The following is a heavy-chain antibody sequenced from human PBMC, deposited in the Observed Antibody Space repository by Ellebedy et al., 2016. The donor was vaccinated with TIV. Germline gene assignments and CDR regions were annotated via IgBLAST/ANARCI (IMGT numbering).Heavy chain of an antibody. CDR1: GYPFTKYY. CDR3: ASVPSAGAGF. D-gene: IGHD4-17*01. Sequence: ASVKVSCKASGYPFTKYYFHWIRQAPGQGLEWMGVLDARVGSTTYAETLQGRITMTRDTLTRTVYMELRSLRFEDTAVYYCASVPSAGAGFWGQGTLVTVSS. V-gene: IGHV1-46*01. CDR2: LDARVGST. J-gene: IGHJ4*02.